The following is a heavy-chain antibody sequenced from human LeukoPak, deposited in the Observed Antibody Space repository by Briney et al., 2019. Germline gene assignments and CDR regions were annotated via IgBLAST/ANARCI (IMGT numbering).Heavy chain of an antibody. CDR1: GGSISSSSYY. Sequence: SETLSLTCTVSGGSISSSSYYWSWIRQPPGKGLEWIGYIYYSGSTNYSPSLKSRVTISVDTSKNQFSLKLSSVTAADTAVYYCARDHEDYYGSGSYYFDYWGQGTLVTVSS. J-gene: IGHJ4*02. CDR2: IYYSGST. D-gene: IGHD3-10*01. V-gene: IGHV4-61*01. CDR3: ARDHEDYYGSGSYYFDY.